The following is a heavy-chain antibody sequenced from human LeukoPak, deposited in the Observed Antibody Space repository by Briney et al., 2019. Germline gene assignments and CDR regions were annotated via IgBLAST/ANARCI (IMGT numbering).Heavy chain of an antibody. CDR1: GFTFSSFS. CDR3: AELGITMIGGV. V-gene: IGHV3-21*01. Sequence: GGSLRLSCAASGFTFSSFSMNWVRQAPGKGLEWVSSISSSSSYIYYADSVKGRFTISRDNAKNSLYLQMNSLRAEDTAVYYCAELGITMIGGVWGKGTTVTISS. CDR2: ISSSSSYI. J-gene: IGHJ6*04. D-gene: IGHD3-10*02.